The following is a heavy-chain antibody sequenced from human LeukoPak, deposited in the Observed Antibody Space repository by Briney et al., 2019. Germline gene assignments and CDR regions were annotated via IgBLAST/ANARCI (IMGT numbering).Heavy chain of an antibody. CDR1: GGSISSYY. Sequence: PSETLSLTCAVSGGSISSYYWSWIRQPPGEGREWIGYIYYSGSTNHNPSLKSRVTISVDTSKNQLSLKLSSVTAADTAVYYCARHHFDSSGYYHHDYWGQGTLVTVSS. CDR3: ARHHFDSSGYYHHDY. D-gene: IGHD3-22*01. CDR2: IYYSGST. J-gene: IGHJ4*02. V-gene: IGHV4-59*08.